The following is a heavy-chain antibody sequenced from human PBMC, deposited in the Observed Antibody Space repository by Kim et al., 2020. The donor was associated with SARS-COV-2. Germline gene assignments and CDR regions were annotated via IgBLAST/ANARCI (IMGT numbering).Heavy chain of an antibody. V-gene: IGHV4-34*01. CDR2: INHSGST. Sequence: SETLSLTCAVYGGSFSGYYWSWIRQPPGKGLEWIGEINHSGSTNYNPSLKSRVTISVDTSKNQFSLKLSSVTAADTAVYYCAREVLLWFGEKGMDVWGQGTTVTVSS. CDR3: AREVLLWFGEKGMDV. D-gene: IGHD3-10*01. CDR1: GGSFSGYY. J-gene: IGHJ6*02.